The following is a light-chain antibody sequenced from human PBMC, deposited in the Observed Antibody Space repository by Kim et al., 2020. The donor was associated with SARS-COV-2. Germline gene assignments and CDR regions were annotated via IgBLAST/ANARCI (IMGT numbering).Light chain of an antibody. J-gene: IGLJ3*02. CDR2: EDT. CDR3: QTWDSSTVV. V-gene: IGLV3-1*01. CDR1: KLEEKF. Sequence: LSPGQAASITCSGDKLEEKFASWFQQKPGQSPVLVIYEDTKRPSGIPERISGSTSGNTATLTISGTQAMDEADYYCQTWDSSTVVFGGGTQLTVL.